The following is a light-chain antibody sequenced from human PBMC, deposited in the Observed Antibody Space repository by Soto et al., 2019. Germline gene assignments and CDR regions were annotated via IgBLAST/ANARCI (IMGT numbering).Light chain of an antibody. V-gene: IGKV3-15*01. CDR3: QQYNNWPPVA. CDR2: GAS. J-gene: IGKJ1*01. CDR1: RSVSSN. Sequence: EIVMTQSPATLSVSPGERATLSCRASRSVSSNLAWYQQKPGQAPRLLIYGASTRATGIPARFSGSGSGTEFTLTISSLQPEDFAVYYCQQYNNWPPVAFGQGTKVDIK.